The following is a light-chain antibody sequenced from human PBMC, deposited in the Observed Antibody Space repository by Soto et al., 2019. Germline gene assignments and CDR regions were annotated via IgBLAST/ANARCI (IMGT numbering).Light chain of an antibody. CDR1: QSVSSNY. CDR3: QHYGASPYT. J-gene: IGKJ2*01. Sequence: EIVLTQSPGTLSLSPGERATLSCRASQSVSSNYLAWYQQKAGQAPRLLIYGSSSRATGIPDRFSGSGSGTDFTLAISRLEPEDFAVYYCQHYGASPYTFGQGTELEIK. CDR2: GSS. V-gene: IGKV3-20*01.